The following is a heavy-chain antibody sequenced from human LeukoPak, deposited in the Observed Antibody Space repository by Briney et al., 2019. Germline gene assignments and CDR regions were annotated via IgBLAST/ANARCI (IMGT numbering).Heavy chain of an antibody. V-gene: IGHV3-13*01. CDR2: VETSGHT. CDR3: VRSFYGDHPY. J-gene: IGHJ4*02. CDR1: GFTLSTYD. D-gene: IGHD4-17*01. Sequence: GGSLRLSCAASGFTLSTYDMHWVRQGPGEGLEWVAAVETSGHTFYPDSVKGQFTISRENARNSVYLQMNSLRAGDTAVYYCVRSFYGDHPYWGQGTLVTVSS.